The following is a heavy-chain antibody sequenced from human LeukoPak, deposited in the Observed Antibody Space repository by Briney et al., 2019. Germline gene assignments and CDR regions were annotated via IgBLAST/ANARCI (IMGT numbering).Heavy chain of an antibody. V-gene: IGHV1-18*01. J-gene: IGHJ4*02. CDR1: GYTFTSYG. CDR3: ARLRGSYYQLGLDY. Sequence: GASVKVSCKASGYTFTSYGISWVRQAPGQGLEWMGWISAYNGNTNYAQKLQGRVTMTTDTSTSTAYMELRSPRSDDTAVYYCARLRGSYYQLGLDYWGQGTLVTVSS. D-gene: IGHD1-26*01. CDR2: ISAYNGNT.